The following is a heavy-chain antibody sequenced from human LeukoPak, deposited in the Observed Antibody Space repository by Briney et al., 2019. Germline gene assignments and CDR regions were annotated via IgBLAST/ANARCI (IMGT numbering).Heavy chain of an antibody. CDR2: ISSSGTSI. V-gene: IGHV3-48*01. J-gene: IGHJ4*02. CDR1: GFTFSSYS. Sequence: PGGSLRLSCAASGFTFSSYSMNWVRQAPGKGLEWVSDISSSGTSIYYADSVKGRFTISRDNSKNTLDLQMNSLRAEDTAVYYCARRGHGYGSPFDYWGQGTLVTVAS. D-gene: IGHD5-18*01. CDR3: ARRGHGYGSPFDY.